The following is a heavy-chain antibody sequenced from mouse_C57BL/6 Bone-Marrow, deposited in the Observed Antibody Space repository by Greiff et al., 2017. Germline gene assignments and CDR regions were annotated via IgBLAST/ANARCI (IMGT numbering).Heavy chain of an antibody. D-gene: IGHD1-1*01. CDR1: GYTFTSYW. Sequence: QVQLQQPGAELVMPGASVKLSCKASGYTFTSYWMHWVKQRPGQGLEWIGEIDPSDSYTNYNQKFKGKSTLTVDKSSSTAYMQLRSLTSEDSAVYYCARDGSSFYWYFDVWGTGTTVTVSA. J-gene: IGHJ1*03. CDR3: ARDGSSFYWYFDV. CDR2: IDPSDSYT. V-gene: IGHV1-69*01.